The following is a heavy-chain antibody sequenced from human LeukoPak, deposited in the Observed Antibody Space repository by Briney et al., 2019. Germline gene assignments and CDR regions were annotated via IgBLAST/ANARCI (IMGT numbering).Heavy chain of an antibody. J-gene: IGHJ3*02. CDR3: SRHILLWFGEPTYDAFDI. V-gene: IGHV3-73*01. Sequence: GGSLRLSCAASGFTFSGSAMHWVRQASGKGLEWVGRIRSKANSYATAYAASVKGRFTISRDDSKNTAYLQMNSLKTEDTAVYCCSRHILLWFGEPTYDAFDIWGQGTIVTASS. D-gene: IGHD3-10*01. CDR2: IRSKANSYAT. CDR1: GFTFSGSA.